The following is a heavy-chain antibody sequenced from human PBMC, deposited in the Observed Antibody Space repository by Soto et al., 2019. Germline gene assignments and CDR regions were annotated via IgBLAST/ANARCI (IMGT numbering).Heavy chain of an antibody. CDR1: GFTFSSYG. CDR2: ISYDGSNK. CDR3: AKSVESYYYYGMDV. Sequence: GGSLRLSCAASGFTFSSYGMHWVRQAPGKGLERVAVISYDGSNKYYADSVKGRFTISRDNSKNTLYLQMNSLRAEDTAVYYCAKSVESYYYYGMDVWGQGTTVTVSS. V-gene: IGHV3-30*18. J-gene: IGHJ6*02.